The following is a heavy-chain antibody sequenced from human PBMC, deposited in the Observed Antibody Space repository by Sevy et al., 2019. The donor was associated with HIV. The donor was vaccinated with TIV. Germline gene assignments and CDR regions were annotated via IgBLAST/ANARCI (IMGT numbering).Heavy chain of an antibody. Sequence: ASVKVSCKASGGTFSSYAISWVRQAPGQGLEWMGGIIPIFGTANYAQKFQGRVTITADESTSTAYMELSSLRSEDTAVYYCARDARAAARWGGVDYWGQGTLVTVSS. J-gene: IGHJ4*02. CDR1: GGTFSSYA. V-gene: IGHV1-69*13. CDR3: ARDARAAARWGGVDY. CDR2: IIPIFGTA. D-gene: IGHD6-13*01.